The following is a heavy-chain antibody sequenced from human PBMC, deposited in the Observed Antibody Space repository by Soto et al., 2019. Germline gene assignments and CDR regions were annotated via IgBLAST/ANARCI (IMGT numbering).Heavy chain of an antibody. D-gene: IGHD6-6*01. V-gene: IGHV3-23*01. CDR1: GFTFSSNA. Sequence: EVQLLESGGALVQPGGSLRLSCAASGFTFSSNAMTWVRQAPGKGLEWVSAISSSGGNTYYADSVKGRFTISSDNSKNTVYLQMNSLRAEDTAVYYCAKGARPFEYWGQGTLVTVSS. CDR2: ISSSGGNT. J-gene: IGHJ4*02. CDR3: AKGARPFEY.